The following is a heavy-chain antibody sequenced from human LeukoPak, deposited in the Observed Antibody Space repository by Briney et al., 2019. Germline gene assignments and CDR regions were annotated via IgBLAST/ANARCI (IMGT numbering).Heavy chain of an antibody. Sequence: PGGSLRLSCAASGFTFSSYAMSWVRQAPGKGLEWVSAISGSGGSTYYADSVKGRFTISRDNSKNTLYLQMNSLRAEDTAVYYCARDSRRDYVWGSYRAIDYWGQGTLVTVSS. V-gene: IGHV3-23*01. CDR2: ISGSGGST. CDR3: ARDSRRDYVWGSYRAIDY. CDR1: GFTFSSYA. D-gene: IGHD3-16*02. J-gene: IGHJ4*02.